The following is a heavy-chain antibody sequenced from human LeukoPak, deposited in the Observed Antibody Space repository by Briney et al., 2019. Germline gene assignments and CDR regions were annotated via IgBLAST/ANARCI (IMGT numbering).Heavy chain of an antibody. D-gene: IGHD1-26*01. CDR2: ISSSGGNT. CDR1: GFTFSSYA. Sequence: AGGSLRLSCAASGFTFSSYAMSWVRQAPAKGLEWVSAISSSGGNTYYADSVKGRFTISRDNSKNTLYLQMNSLRAEDTPVYYCAKGGSDYDDHGYSFDYWGQGALVTVSS. V-gene: IGHV3-23*01. J-gene: IGHJ4*02. CDR3: AKGGSDYDDHGYSFDY.